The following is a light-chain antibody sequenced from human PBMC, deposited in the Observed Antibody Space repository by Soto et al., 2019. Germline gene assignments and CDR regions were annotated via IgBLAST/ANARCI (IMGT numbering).Light chain of an antibody. V-gene: IGLV1-40*01. CDR3: QSYDSSLPVV. CDR2: GNS. J-gene: IGLJ2*01. CDR1: SSNIGAGYD. Sequence: QSVLTQPPSVSGAPGQRVTISCTGSSSNIGAGYDVHWYQQLPGTAPKLLIYGNSNRPSGVPDRFSGSKSGTSAHLAITGLQAEDEADYCCQSYDSSLPVVFGGGTKLTVL.